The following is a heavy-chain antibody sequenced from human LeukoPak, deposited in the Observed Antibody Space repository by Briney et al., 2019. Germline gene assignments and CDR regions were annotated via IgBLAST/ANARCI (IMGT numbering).Heavy chain of an antibody. V-gene: IGHV3-30*18. D-gene: IGHD3-10*01. CDR3: AKGYSYYGTGPCDY. Sequence: PGRPLRLSCAASGFTFSTYGMYWVRQAPGKGLEWVAVISYDGSNKYYADSVTGRFIISRDNSENTLYLQMDSLRPEDTAVYYCAKGYSYYGTGPCDYWGQGTLVTFSS. CDR1: GFTFSTYG. CDR2: ISYDGSNK. J-gene: IGHJ4*02.